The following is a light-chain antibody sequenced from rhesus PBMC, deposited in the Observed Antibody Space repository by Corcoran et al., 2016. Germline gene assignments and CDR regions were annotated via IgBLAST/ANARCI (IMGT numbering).Light chain of an antibody. V-gene: IGKV2-86*01. J-gene: IGKJ4*01. CDR1: QSLWDSEDGSTY. CDR2: EVS. Sequence: EIVLTQTPLSLPVTPGEPASILCRSSQSLWDSEDGSTYLDWYLQKPGQSPQPLIYEVSDRASGVPDRFSGSGSDTDFTLKISRVEAEDVVVYYYIQYTHIPLTFGGGTKVDLK. CDR3: IQYTHIPLT.